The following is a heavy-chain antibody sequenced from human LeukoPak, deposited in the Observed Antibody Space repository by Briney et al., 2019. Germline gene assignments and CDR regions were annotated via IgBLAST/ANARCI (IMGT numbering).Heavy chain of an antibody. J-gene: IGHJ4*02. CDR3: AKDDRYYYDSSGYYDY. Sequence: PGGSLRLSCAASGFMFASYAMSWVRQAPGKGLEWVSVISGSGANTYYADSVKGRFTISRDNSKNTLYLQMNSLRAEDTAVYYCAKDDRYYYDSSGYYDYWGQGTLVTVSS. CDR2: ISGSGANT. V-gene: IGHV3-23*01. D-gene: IGHD3-22*01. CDR1: GFMFASYA.